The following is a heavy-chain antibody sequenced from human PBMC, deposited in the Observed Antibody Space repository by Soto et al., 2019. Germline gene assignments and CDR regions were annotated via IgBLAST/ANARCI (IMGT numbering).Heavy chain of an antibody. CDR3: ARDYDFWSGLSYMDV. CDR2: ISSNGGST. D-gene: IGHD3-3*01. V-gene: IGHV3-64*01. J-gene: IGHJ6*03. CDR1: GFTFSSYA. Sequence: EVQLVESGGGLVQPGGSLRLSCAASGFTFSSYAMHWVRQAPGKGLEYVSAISSNGGSTYYANSVKGRFTISRDNSKNTLYLQMGSLRAEDMAVYYCARDYDFWSGLSYMDVWGKGTTVTVSS.